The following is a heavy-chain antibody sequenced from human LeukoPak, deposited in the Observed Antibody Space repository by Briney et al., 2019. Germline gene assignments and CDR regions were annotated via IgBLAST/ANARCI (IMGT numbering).Heavy chain of an antibody. CDR2: ISYDGSNK. CDR1: GFTFSSYA. D-gene: IGHD3-3*02. V-gene: IGHV3-30-3*01. Sequence: PGGSLRLSCAASGFTFSSYAMHWVRQAPGKGLEWVAVISYDGSNKYYADSVKGRFTISRDNSKNTLYLQINSLRAEDTAVYYCARSAISDYWGQGTLVTVSS. J-gene: IGHJ4*02. CDR3: ARSAISDY.